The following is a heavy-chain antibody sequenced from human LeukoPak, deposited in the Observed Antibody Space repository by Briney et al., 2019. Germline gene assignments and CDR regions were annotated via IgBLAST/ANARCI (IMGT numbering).Heavy chain of an antibody. CDR1: GYTFTSYA. V-gene: IGHV7-4-1*02. CDR2: INTNTGNP. J-gene: IGHJ6*03. Sequence: ASVKVSCKASGYTFTSYAMNWVRQAPGQGLEWMGWINTNTGNPTYAQGFTGRFVFSLDTSVSTAYLQISSLKAEDTAVYYCARVGNGQLGALYYYYYMDVWGKGTTVTVSS. CDR3: ARVGNGQLGALYYYYYMDV. D-gene: IGHD5-18*01.